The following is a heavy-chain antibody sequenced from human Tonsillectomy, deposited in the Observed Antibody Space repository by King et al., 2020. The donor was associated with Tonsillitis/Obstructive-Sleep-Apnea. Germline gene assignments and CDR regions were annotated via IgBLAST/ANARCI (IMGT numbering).Heavy chain of an antibody. Sequence: VQLVESGAEVKKPGESLRISCKGSGYSFTSYWISWVRQMPGKGLEWMGTIDPSDSYTNYSPSFQGHVTISADKSITTAYLQWSSLKASDTAMYYCARHCACGGSCYEDYYGMDVWGQGTTVTVSS. CDR3: ARHCACGGSCYEDYYGMDV. V-gene: IGHV5-10-1*03. J-gene: IGHJ6*02. CDR1: GYSFTSYW. CDR2: IDPSDSYT. D-gene: IGHD2-15*01.